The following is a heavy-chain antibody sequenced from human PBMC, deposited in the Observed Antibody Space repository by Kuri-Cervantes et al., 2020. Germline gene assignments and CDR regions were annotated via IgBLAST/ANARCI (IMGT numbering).Heavy chain of an antibody. V-gene: IGHV4-59*01. CDR3: ARVRSLPWGGDAFDI. D-gene: IGHD3-16*01. Sequence: SETLSLTCTVSGGSIRSYYWSWIRQPPGKGLEWIGYIYYSGSTNYNPSLKSRVTISVDTSKNQFSLKLSSVTAADTAVYYCARVRSLPWGGDAFDIWGQGTMVTVSS. J-gene: IGHJ3*02. CDR1: GGSIRSYY. CDR2: IYYSGST.